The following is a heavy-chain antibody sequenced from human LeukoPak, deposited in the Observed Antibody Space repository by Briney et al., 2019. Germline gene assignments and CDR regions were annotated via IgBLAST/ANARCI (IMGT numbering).Heavy chain of an antibody. V-gene: IGHV1-2*02. Sequence: GASVKVSCKASGYTFTGYYMHWVRQAPGQGLEWMGWINPNSGGTNYAQKFQGRVTMTRDTSISTAYMELSRLRSDDTAVYYCARTGSRRGYSGYDLSYYYYMDVWGKGTTVTISS. J-gene: IGHJ6*03. CDR1: GYTFTGYY. CDR3: ARTGSRRGYSGYDLSYYYYMDV. D-gene: IGHD5-12*01. CDR2: INPNSGGT.